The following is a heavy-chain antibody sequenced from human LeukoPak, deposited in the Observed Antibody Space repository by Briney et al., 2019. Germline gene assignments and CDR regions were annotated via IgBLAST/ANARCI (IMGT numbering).Heavy chain of an antibody. Sequence: SETLSLTCTVSGGSISSYYWSWIRQSPGKGLEWIGYIYYSGSTNYNPSLKSRVTISVDTSKNQFSLKLSPVTAADTAVYYCARGGMVPTNYYYYYAMDVWGQGTTVTVSS. J-gene: IGHJ6*02. CDR1: GGSISSYY. D-gene: IGHD3-10*01. V-gene: IGHV4-59*01. CDR3: ARGGMVPTNYYYYYAMDV. CDR2: IYYSGST.